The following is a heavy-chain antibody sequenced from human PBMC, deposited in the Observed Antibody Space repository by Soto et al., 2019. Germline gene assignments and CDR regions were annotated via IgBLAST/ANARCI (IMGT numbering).Heavy chain of an antibody. CDR1: GGSISSYY. Sequence: PSETLSLTCTVSGGSISSYYWSWIRQPPGKGLEWIGYIYYSGSTNYNPSLKSRVTISVDTSKNQFSLKLSSVTAADTAVYYCARDSSSWQIDYWGQGTLVTVSS. CDR2: IYYSGST. D-gene: IGHD6-13*01. CDR3: ARDSSSWQIDY. J-gene: IGHJ4*02. V-gene: IGHV4-59*01.